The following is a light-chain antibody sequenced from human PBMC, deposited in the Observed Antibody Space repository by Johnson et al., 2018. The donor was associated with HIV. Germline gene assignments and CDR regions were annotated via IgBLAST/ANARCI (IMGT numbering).Light chain of an antibody. J-gene: IGLJ1*01. Sequence: QSVLTQPPSVSAAPGQKVTISCSGSSSNIGNNYVSWYQQLPGTAPKLLIYYNNKRPSGIPDRFSGSKSGTSATLGITGLQTGDEADYYCGTWDSILTAYVFGAWTNVTVL. CDR2: YNN. CDR1: SSNIGNNY. CDR3: GTWDSILTAYV. V-gene: IGLV1-51*01.